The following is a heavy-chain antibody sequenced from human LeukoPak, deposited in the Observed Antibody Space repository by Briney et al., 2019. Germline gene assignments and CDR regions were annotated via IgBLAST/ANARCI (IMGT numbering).Heavy chain of an antibody. D-gene: IGHD1-7*01. Sequence: PSETLSLTCAVYGGSFSGYYWSWIRQPPGKGLEWIGEINHSGSTNYNPSLKSRVTISVDTSKNQFSLKLSSVTAADTAVYYCARDETGTTLDNAFDIWGQGTMVTVSS. CDR2: INHSGST. CDR1: GGSFSGYY. CDR3: ARDETGTTLDNAFDI. J-gene: IGHJ3*02. V-gene: IGHV4-34*01.